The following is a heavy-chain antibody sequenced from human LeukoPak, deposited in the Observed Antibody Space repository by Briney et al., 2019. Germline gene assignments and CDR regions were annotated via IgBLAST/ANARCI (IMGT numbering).Heavy chain of an antibody. CDR3: ARGSTTVTTKDWFDP. Sequence: GGSLRLSCAASGFTFSSYWMHWVRQVPGKGLVWVARINTYGTSTTYGDSVEGRFTISRDNAKNTLDLEMNSLRDDDTAVYYCARGSTTVTTKDWFDPWGQGTQVTV. CDR1: GFTFSSYW. V-gene: IGHV3-74*03. J-gene: IGHJ5*02. D-gene: IGHD4-17*01. CDR2: INTYGTST.